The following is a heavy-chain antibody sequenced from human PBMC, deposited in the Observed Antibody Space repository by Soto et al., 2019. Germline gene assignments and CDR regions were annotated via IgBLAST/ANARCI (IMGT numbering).Heavy chain of an antibody. Sequence: SAILSLTCTVSGGSISSNYWTWIRQPPGKGLEWIGYVYNSGSTNYNPSLKSRVTISEDTSKSQFSLKVNSMTAADTAVYYCARYRREAVAGYTLDNWGQGILVTVSS. J-gene: IGHJ4*02. CDR2: VYNSGST. CDR3: ARYRREAVAGYTLDN. D-gene: IGHD6-13*01. CDR1: GGSISSNY. V-gene: IGHV4-59*01.